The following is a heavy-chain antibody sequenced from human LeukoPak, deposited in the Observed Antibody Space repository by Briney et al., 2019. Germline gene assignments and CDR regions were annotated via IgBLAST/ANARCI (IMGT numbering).Heavy chain of an antibody. CDR3: ARASSKQLAGYLPDGFDI. CDR1: GFTFSSYS. CDR2: ISGSGTYV. Sequence: RGSLRLSCAASGFTFSSYSMNWVSQAPGKGLEWVSSISGSGTYVYYADSVKGRYTISRDNAKNSLSLQMNSLRADDAAVYYCARASSKQLAGYLPDGFDIWGQGTMVTVSS. V-gene: IGHV3-21*01. D-gene: IGHD3-9*01. J-gene: IGHJ3*02.